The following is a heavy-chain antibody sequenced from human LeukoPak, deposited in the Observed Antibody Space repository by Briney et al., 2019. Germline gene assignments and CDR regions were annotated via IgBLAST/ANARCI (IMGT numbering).Heavy chain of an antibody. Sequence: SETLSLTCTVSGGSISSYYWSWIRQPPGKGLEWIGYIYYSGSTNYNPSLKSRVTISVDTSKNQFSLKLSSVTAADTAGYYFARGRDFWERDYWGQGTLVTVSS. CDR2: IYYSGST. CDR1: GGSISSYY. D-gene: IGHD3-3*01. CDR3: ARGRDFWERDY. V-gene: IGHV4-59*01. J-gene: IGHJ4*02.